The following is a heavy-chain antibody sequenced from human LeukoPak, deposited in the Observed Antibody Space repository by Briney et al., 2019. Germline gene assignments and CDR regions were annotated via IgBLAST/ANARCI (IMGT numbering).Heavy chain of an antibody. CDR2: INAGNGNT. V-gene: IGHV1-3*01. J-gene: IGHJ4*02. CDR3: AREIWFGESAFDY. D-gene: IGHD3-10*01. CDR1: GYTFTSYA. Sequence: ASVKVPCKASGYTFTSYAMHWVRQAPGQRLEWMGWINAGNGNTKYSQKLQGRVTITRDTSASTAYMKLCSLRSEDTAVYYCAREIWFGESAFDYWGQGTLVTVSS.